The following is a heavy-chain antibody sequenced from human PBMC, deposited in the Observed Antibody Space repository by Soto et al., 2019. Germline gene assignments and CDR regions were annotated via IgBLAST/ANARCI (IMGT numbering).Heavy chain of an antibody. Sequence: SVKVSCKASGGTFSSYAISWVRQAPGQGLEWMGGIIPIFGTANYAQKFQGRVTITADKSTSTAYMELSSLRSEDTAVYYCARVPESWKYQLLYAFDIWGQGTMVTVSS. D-gene: IGHD2-2*01. J-gene: IGHJ3*02. CDR3: ARVPESWKYQLLYAFDI. CDR1: GGTFSSYA. V-gene: IGHV1-69*06. CDR2: IIPIFGTA.